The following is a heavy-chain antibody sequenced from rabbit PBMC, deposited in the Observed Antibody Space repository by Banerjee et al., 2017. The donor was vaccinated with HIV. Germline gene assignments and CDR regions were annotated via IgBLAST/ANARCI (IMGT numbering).Heavy chain of an antibody. V-gene: IGHV1S40*01. J-gene: IGHJ4*01. D-gene: IGHD1-1*01. CDR3: ARDFPFGSGGGENNL. CDR1: GLDFSSSYW. Sequence: QSLEESGGDLVKPGASLTLTCKASGLDFSSSYWICWVRQAPGKGLEWIGCIYTSSGNTYYASWAKGRFTISKTSSTTVTLQMTSLTAADTATYFCARDFPFGSGGGENNLWGPGTLVTVS. CDR2: IYTSSGNT.